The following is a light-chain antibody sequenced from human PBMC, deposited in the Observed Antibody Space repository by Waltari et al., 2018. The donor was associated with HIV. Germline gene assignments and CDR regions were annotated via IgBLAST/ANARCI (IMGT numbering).Light chain of an antibody. J-gene: IGKJ1*01. V-gene: IGKV3-20*01. CDR3: QQGATSPWT. Sequence: VLTQSPVTLSLSPGYRAILSGRASQSVSAKFLGWYQQRPGQAPRLLVHGAARRATATPARFSCGGSGTDFTLIISRLQPEDFAVYYCQQGATSPWTFGQGTTV. CDR1: QSVSAKF. CDR2: GAA.